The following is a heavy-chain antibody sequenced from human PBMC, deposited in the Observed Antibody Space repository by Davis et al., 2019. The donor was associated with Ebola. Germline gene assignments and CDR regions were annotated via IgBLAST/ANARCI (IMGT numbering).Heavy chain of an antibody. D-gene: IGHD1-26*01. Sequence: PSETLSLTCTVSGDSISRYYLNWIRQAPGKTLEWIGYVYYGKAIYKPSLKTRVTIFSDTSKNSFSLRVTSVTAADTAIYFCARDNDPYGGRYKYRPPNAFDLWGQGTKVAVSS. CDR2: VYYGKA. V-gene: IGHV4-59*12. CDR1: GDSISRYY. CDR3: ARDNDPYGGRYKYRPPNAFDL. J-gene: IGHJ3*01.